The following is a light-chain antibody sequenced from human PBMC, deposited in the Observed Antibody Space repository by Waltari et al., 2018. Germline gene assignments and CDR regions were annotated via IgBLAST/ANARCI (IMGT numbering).Light chain of an antibody. CDR2: RSD. J-gene: IGLJ3*02. CDR3: ASWDDSLNGHWV. V-gene: IGLV1-44*01. CDR1: ASNIGGNL. Sequence: QSVLTQPPSASGTPGQRVTISCSGSASNIGGNLVTWYQQLPGKAPKLLIYRSDQRPSGGPDRFSGSKTGTSASLAISGLQSDDEADYFCASWDDSLNGHWVFGGGTKVTVL.